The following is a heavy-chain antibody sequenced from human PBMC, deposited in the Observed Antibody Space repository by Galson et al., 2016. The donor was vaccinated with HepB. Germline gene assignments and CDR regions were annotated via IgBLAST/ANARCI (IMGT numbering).Heavy chain of an antibody. CDR2: ISGSGGTT. V-gene: IGHV3-23*01. Sequence: SLRLSCAASGFTFNNYAMSWVRQAPGKGLEWVSAISGSGGTTYYADSVKGRFSISRDNTKNTLYMQMNSLRAEDSAKYYCAKTQVGWLVLDVFDYWGQGTLVTVSS. CDR3: AKTQVGWLVLDVFDY. D-gene: IGHD6-19*01. J-gene: IGHJ4*02. CDR1: GFTFNNYA.